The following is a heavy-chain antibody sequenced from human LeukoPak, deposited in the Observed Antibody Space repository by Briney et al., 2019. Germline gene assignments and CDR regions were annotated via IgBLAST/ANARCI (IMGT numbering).Heavy chain of an antibody. CDR1: GYTFTSYG. CDR3: ARDENSYSYGSGSHYYYYGMDV. J-gene: IGHJ6*02. Sequence: GASVKVSCKASGYTFTSYGISWVRQAPGQGLEWMGWISAYNGNTNYAQKLQGRVTMTTDTSTSTAYMELRSLRSDDTAVYYCARDENSYSYGSGSHYYYYGMDVWGQGTTVTVSS. D-gene: IGHD3-10*01. CDR2: ISAYNGNT. V-gene: IGHV1-18*01.